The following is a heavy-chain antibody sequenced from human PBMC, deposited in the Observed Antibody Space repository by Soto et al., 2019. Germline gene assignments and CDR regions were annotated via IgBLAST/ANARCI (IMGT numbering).Heavy chain of an antibody. Sequence: GGSLRLSCAASGSTFSTYAMSWVRQAPGKGLEWVSVISGSGGDTYYADSVKGRFTIARDNSKNTLSLQMNSLRAEDTAVYYCAKDSVVPAANSNWFDPWGQGTLVTVSS. CDR2: ISGSGGDT. V-gene: IGHV3-23*01. D-gene: IGHD2-2*01. CDR3: AKDSVVPAANSNWFDP. CDR1: GSTFSTYA. J-gene: IGHJ5*02.